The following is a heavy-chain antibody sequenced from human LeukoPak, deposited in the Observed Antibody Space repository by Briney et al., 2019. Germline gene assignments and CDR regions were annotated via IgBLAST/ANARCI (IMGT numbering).Heavy chain of an antibody. Sequence: GGSLRLSCAASGFTFSSYGMSWVRQAPGKGLEWVSYISSSGSTIYYADSVKGRFTISRDNAKNSLYLQMNSLKTEDTAVYYCTTGTLATHGDYWGQGTLVTVSS. CDR2: ISSSGSTI. J-gene: IGHJ4*02. CDR1: GFTFSSYG. CDR3: TTGTLATHGDY. D-gene: IGHD5-12*01. V-gene: IGHV3-48*04.